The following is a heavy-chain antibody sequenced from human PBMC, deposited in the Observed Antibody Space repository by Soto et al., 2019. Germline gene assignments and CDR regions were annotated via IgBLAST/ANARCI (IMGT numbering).Heavy chain of an antibody. D-gene: IGHD6-6*01. V-gene: IGHV4-59*08. J-gene: IGHJ6*03. CDR3: ARGWTRNSTYIAASYYYYYYMDV. CDR1: GGSISSYY. Sequence: SETLSLTCTVSGGSISSYYWSWIRQPPGKGLEWIGYIYYSGSTNYNPSLKSRVTISVDTSKNQFSLKLSSVTAADTAVYYCARGWTRNSTYIAASYYYYYYMDVWGKGTTVTVSS. CDR2: IYYSGST.